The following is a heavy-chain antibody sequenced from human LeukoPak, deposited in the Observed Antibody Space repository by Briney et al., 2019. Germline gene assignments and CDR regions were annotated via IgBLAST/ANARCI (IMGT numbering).Heavy chain of an antibody. CDR3: AKDRPDILTVDYYYYGMDV. CDR2: ISYDGSNK. J-gene: IGHJ6*02. Sequence: PGGSLRLSCAASGFTFSSYGMHWVRQAPGTGMEWEAVISYDGSNKYYADSVKGRFTISRDNSKNTLYLQMNSLRAEDTAVYYCAKDRPDILTVDYYYYGMDVWGQGTTVTVSS. CDR1: GFTFSSYG. D-gene: IGHD3-9*01. V-gene: IGHV3-30*18.